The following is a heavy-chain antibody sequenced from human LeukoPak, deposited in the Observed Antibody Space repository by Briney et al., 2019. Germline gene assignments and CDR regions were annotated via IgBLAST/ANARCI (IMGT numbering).Heavy chain of an antibody. J-gene: IGHJ6*02. Sequence: GGSLRLSCAASGFTFSDYYMSWIRQAPGKGLEWVSYISSSGSTIYYADSVKGRFTISRDNAKNSLYLQMNSLRAEDTAVYYCAKGGTMVRGVIIARNYYYYYGMDVWDQGTTVTVSS. CDR2: ISSSGSTI. CDR1: GFTFSDYY. CDR3: AKGGTMVRGVIIARNYYYYYGMDV. D-gene: IGHD3-10*01. V-gene: IGHV3-11*01.